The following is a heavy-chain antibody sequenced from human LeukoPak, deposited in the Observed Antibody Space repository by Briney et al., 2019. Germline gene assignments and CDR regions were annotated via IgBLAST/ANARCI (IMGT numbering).Heavy chain of an antibody. CDR1: VFTVSSNY. D-gene: IGHD3-10*01. V-gene: IGHV3-66*01. Sequence: PGGSLRLSCAASVFTVSSNYMSWGRQAPGEGLEWGSVIYSGGSTYYATYVKCRFSIPSHNSKQRLYRQRNSLRAEDTAVYYGAATMVRGVIIKRWGAFDIWGQGTMVTVSS. CDR2: IYSGGST. J-gene: IGHJ3*02. CDR3: AATMVRGVIIKRWGAFDI.